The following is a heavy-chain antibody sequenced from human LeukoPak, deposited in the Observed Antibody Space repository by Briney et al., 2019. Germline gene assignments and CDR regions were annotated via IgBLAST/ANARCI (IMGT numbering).Heavy chain of an antibody. J-gene: IGHJ2*01. V-gene: IGHV3-21*01. CDR2: ISSSSSFL. D-gene: IGHD1-26*01. CDR1: GFTFTFYS. Sequence: PGGSLRLSCAASGFTFTFYSMHWVRQAPGKGLEWVSSISSSSSFLYYSESVKGRFAISRDNAKDSLFLQMNSLRAEDTAVYYCASGRGSYPAYWYFDLWGRGTLVTVSS. CDR3: ASGRGSYPAYWYFDL.